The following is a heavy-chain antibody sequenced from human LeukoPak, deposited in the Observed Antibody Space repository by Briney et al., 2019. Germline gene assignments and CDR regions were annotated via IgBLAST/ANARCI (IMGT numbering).Heavy chain of an antibody. CDR2: TYYRSNWYY. V-gene: IGHV6-1*01. Sequence: SQTLSLTCAISGDSVSSNTAAWSWFRQSPSRGLEWLGRTYYRSNWYYDYATSVKSRVSINPDTSKNQFSLQLYSVTPEDTAVYYCARGYWAHGMNVWGPGTTVTVSS. CDR3: ARGYWAHGMNV. D-gene: IGHD6-13*01. J-gene: IGHJ6*02. CDR1: GDSVSSNTAA.